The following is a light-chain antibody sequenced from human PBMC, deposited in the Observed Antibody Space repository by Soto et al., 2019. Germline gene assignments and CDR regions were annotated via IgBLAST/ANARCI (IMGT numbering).Light chain of an antibody. Sequence: EIVFTQSPATLSLPPGERATLSCRASQSVSSFLAWYQQKPGQAPRLLIYDALNRAPGIPARFRGSGSGTDFTLTISSLEPEDFAVYYCQQRSNWPLTFGGGTKVDIK. J-gene: IGKJ4*01. CDR3: QQRSNWPLT. CDR2: DAL. V-gene: IGKV3-11*01. CDR1: QSVSSF.